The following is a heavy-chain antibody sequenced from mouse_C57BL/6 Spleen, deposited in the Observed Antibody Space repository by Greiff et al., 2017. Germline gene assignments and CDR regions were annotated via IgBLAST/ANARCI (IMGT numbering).Heavy chain of an antibody. CDR1: GFNIKDDY. CDR3: TTIPYYYGSRYFDV. J-gene: IGHJ1*03. CDR2: IDPENGDT. V-gene: IGHV14-4*01. D-gene: IGHD1-1*01. Sequence: EVQLQQSGAELVRPGASVKLSCTASGFNIKDDYMHWVKQRPEQGLEWIGWIDPENGDTEYASKFQGKATITADTSSNTAYLQLSSLTSEDTAVYYCTTIPYYYGSRYFDVWGTGTTVTVSS.